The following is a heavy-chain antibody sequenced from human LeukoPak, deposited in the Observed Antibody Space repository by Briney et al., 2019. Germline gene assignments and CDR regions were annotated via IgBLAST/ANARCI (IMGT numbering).Heavy chain of an antibody. CDR2: INYSADT. V-gene: IGHV4-39*07. CDR1: GGSISSSDYS. D-gene: IGHD3-16*01. CDR3: ARLIRTTGNYHFDY. Sequence: PSETLSLTYTVSGGSISSSDYSWGWIRQPPGKGLEWIGIINYSADTHDNPSLKSRLTLSADTSRNLFSLRLRSITAADTAVYYCARLIRTTGNYHFDYWGQGTLVTVSS. J-gene: IGHJ4*02.